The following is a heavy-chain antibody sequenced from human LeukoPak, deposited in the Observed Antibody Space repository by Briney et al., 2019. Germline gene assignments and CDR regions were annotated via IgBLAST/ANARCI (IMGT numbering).Heavy chain of an antibody. V-gene: IGHV4-30-2*01. CDR2: IYHSGTT. CDR1: GGSISSGGDS. D-gene: IGHD1-1*01. J-gene: IGHJ5*02. Sequence: PSQTLSLTCAVSGGSISSGGDSWSWIRQPPGKGLEWIGYIYHSGTTYYNPSLKSRVTISIDRSKNQFSLKLSSVTAADTAVYYCARNYWNDPCNWFDPWGQGTLVTVSS. CDR3: ARNYWNDPCNWFDP.